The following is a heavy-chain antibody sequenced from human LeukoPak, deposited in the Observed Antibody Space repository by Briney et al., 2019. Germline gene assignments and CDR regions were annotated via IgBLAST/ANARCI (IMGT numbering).Heavy chain of an antibody. CDR1: GFTFSSYS. V-gene: IGHV3-21*01. Sequence: GGSLRLSCAASGFTFSSYSMNWVRQAPGKGLEWGSSISSSSSYIYYADSVKGRFTISRDNAKNSLYLQMNSLRAEDTAVYYCARYKKPTPFDYWGQGTLVTVSS. CDR2: ISSSSSYI. CDR3: ARYKKPTPFDY. J-gene: IGHJ4*02. D-gene: IGHD1-14*01.